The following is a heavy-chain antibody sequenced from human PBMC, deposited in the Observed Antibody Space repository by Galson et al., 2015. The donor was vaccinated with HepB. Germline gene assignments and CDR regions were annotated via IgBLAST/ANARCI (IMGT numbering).Heavy chain of an antibody. Sequence: SLRLSCAASGFTFSSYSMNWVRQAPGKGLEWVSSISSSSSYIYYADSVKGRFTISRDNAKNSLYLQMNSLRAEDTAVYYCARGRGGGVVPAAPFDPWGQGTLVTVSS. CDR3: ARGRGGGVVPAAPFDP. CDR1: GFTFSSYS. J-gene: IGHJ5*02. CDR2: ISSSSSYI. V-gene: IGHV3-21*01. D-gene: IGHD2-2*01.